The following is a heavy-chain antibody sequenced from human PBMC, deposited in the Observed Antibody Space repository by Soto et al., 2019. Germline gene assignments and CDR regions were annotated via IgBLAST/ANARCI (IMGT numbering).Heavy chain of an antibody. CDR2: IIPSFGTA. V-gene: IGHV1-69*01. J-gene: IGHJ4*02. Sequence: QVQLVQSGAEVKKPGSSVKVSCKASGGTFSSYAISWVRQAPGQGLEWLGGIIPSFGTANYAPKIQGRVTITADEATSTAYLELGHLRFEAKAVYCGARGLNYFGGWGGFDYWGQGTLVTVSS. D-gene: IGHD4-17*01. CDR1: GGTFSSYA. CDR3: ARGLNYFGGWGGFDY.